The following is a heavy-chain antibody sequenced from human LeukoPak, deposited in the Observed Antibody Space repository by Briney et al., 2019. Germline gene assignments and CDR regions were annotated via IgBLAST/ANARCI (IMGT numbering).Heavy chain of an antibody. V-gene: IGHV3-7*01. CDR1: GFTFSNYW. CDR3: AREDDWNYEDY. CDR2: IKQDGSEK. J-gene: IGHJ4*02. Sequence: GGSLRPSCAASGFTFSNYWMSWVRQAPGKGLEWVANIKQDGSEKYYVNSVKGRFTISRDNAKNSLYLQMNSLRAEDTAIYYCAREDDWNYEDYWGQGTLVTVSS. D-gene: IGHD1-7*01.